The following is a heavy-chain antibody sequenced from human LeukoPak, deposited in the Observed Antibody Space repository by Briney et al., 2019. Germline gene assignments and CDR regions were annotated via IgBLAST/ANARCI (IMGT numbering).Heavy chain of an antibody. V-gene: IGHV4-4*02. J-gene: IGHJ4*02. Sequence: SETLSLTCAVSGGSISSSNWWSWVRQPPGKGLEWIGEIYHSGSTNYNPSLKSRVTISVDTSKNQFSLKLSSVTAADTAVYYCARDVIDSSGYYLDYWGQGTLVTVSS. CDR3: ARDVIDSSGYYLDY. D-gene: IGHD3-22*01. CDR2: IYHSGST. CDR1: GGSISSSNW.